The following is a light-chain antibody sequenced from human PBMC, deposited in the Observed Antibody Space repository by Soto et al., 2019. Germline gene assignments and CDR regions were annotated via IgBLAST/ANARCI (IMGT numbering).Light chain of an antibody. Sequence: EIVLTHSPATLSLSPCERATLSCRASQSVSSYLAWYQQKPGQAPRLLIYGASSRATGIPDRFSGSGSGTDFTLTISRLEPEDFAVYYCQQYGGSPRTFGQGTKVDIK. J-gene: IGKJ1*01. CDR3: QQYGGSPRT. CDR1: QSVSSY. CDR2: GAS. V-gene: IGKV3-20*01.